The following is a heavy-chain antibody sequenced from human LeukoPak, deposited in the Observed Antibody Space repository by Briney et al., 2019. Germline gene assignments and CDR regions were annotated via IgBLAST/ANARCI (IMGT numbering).Heavy chain of an antibody. D-gene: IGHD4-11*01. CDR2: IIPIFGTA. CDR1: GGTFSSYA. J-gene: IGHJ5*02. V-gene: IGHV1-69*13. Sequence: ASVKVSCTASGGTFSSYAISWVRQAPGQGLEWMGGIIPIFGTANYAQKFQGRVTITADESTSTAYKELSSLRSEDTAVYYCARNTGLQVGFDPWGQGTLVTVSS. CDR3: ARNTGLQVGFDP.